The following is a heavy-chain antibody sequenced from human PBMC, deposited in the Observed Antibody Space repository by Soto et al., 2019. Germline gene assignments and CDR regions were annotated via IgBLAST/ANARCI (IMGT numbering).Heavy chain of an antibody. D-gene: IGHD6-6*01. V-gene: IGHV4-39*01. CDR1: GGSISSSSYY. CDR2: IYYSGST. J-gene: IGHJ5*02. Sequence: LSLTCTVSGGSISSSSYYWGWIRQPPGKGLEWIGSIYYSGSTYYNPSLKSRVTISVDTSKNQFSLKLSSVTAADTAVHYCARPIAAREWFDPWGQGTLVTVSS. CDR3: ARPIAAREWFDP.